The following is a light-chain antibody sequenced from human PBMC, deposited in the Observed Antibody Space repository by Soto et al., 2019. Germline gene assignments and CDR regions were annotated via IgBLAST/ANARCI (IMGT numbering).Light chain of an antibody. J-gene: IGKJ1*01. CDR1: QSVSSN. CDR3: QQYNDWPSWT. Sequence: EIVMTQSTATLSVSPGERATLSCRARQSVSSNLAWYQQKPGQAPRLLIYGASTRATGIPARLSGSGSGTEFTLTISSLQSEDFAVYYCQQYNDWPSWTFGQGTKV. CDR2: GAS. V-gene: IGKV3-15*01.